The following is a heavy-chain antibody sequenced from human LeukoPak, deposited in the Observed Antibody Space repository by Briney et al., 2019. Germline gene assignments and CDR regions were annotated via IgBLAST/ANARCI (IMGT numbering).Heavy chain of an antibody. CDR1: GYTFTGYY. CDR2: INPNSGGT. Sequence: ASVKVSCKASGYTFTGYYMHWVRQAPGQGLEWMGWINPNSGGTNYAQKFQGRVTMTRDTSISTAYMELSRLRSDDTAVYYCAGVRVHCSSTSCYMGYWGQGTLVTVSS. J-gene: IGHJ4*02. D-gene: IGHD2-2*02. CDR3: AGVRVHCSSTSCYMGY. V-gene: IGHV1-2*02.